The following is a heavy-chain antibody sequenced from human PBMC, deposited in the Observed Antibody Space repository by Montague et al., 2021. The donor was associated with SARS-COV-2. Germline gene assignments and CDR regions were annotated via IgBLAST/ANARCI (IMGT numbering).Heavy chain of an antibody. J-gene: IGHJ4*02. Sequence: SVKVSCKASGYTFTSYDINWVRQATGQGLEWMGWMNPNSGNTGYAQKFQGRVTMTMNTSISTAYMELSSLRSEDTAVYYCARAQYYYDSSGYYPAYWGQGTLVTVSS. V-gene: IGHV1-8*01. D-gene: IGHD3-22*01. CDR1: GYTFTSYD. CDR2: MNPNSGNT. CDR3: ARAQYYYDSSGYYPAY.